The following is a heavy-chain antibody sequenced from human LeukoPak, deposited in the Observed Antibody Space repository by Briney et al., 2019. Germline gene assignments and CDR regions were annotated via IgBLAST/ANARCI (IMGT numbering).Heavy chain of an antibody. CDR3: AKAGTERDEYFQH. CDR2: ISWNSGSM. J-gene: IGHJ1*01. V-gene: IGHV3-9*01. CDR1: GFTFDDYA. Sequence: HPGGSLRLSCAASGFTFDDYAMHWVRQAPGKGLEWVSGISWNSGSMDYADSVKGRFTISRDNAKNSLYLQMNSLRAEDTALYYCAKAGTERDEYFQHWGQGTLVTVSS. D-gene: IGHD1-26*01.